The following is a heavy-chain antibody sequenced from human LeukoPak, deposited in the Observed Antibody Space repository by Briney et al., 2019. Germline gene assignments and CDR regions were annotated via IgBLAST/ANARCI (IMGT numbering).Heavy chain of an antibody. J-gene: IGHJ4*02. CDR2: IKQDGSKR. Sequence: GGSLRLSCAASGFTFSNYWMSWVRQAPGRGLEWVANIKQDGSKRYYVDSVKGRFTVSRDNAKNSLYLQMNSLRAEDTAVYSCARDGVSGYTTSWYDYWGQGTLVTVSS. CDR3: ARDGVSGYTTSWYDY. V-gene: IGHV3-7*01. D-gene: IGHD6-13*01. CDR1: GFTFSNYW.